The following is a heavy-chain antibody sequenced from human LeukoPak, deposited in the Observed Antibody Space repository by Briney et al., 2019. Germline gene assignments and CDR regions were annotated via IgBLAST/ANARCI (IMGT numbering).Heavy chain of an antibody. Sequence: TGGSLRLSCAASGFTFSSYAMSWVRQAPGKGLEWVSAISGSGGSTYYADSVKGRFTISRDNSKNTLYLQMNSLRAEDTAVYYCAKDGYYYGSGSYHRYPRFDPWGQGTLVTVSS. D-gene: IGHD3-10*01. CDR1: GFTFSSYA. CDR3: AKDGYYYGSGSYHRYPRFDP. J-gene: IGHJ5*02. V-gene: IGHV3-23*01. CDR2: ISGSGGST.